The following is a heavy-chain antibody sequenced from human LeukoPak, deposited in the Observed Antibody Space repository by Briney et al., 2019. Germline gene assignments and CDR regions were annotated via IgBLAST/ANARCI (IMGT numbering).Heavy chain of an antibody. Sequence: GASVKVSCKASGYTFTSYYMHWVRQAPGQGLEWMGIINPSGGSTSYAQKFQGRVTMTRDTSTSTVYMELSSLRSEDTAVYYCARIPYCGGDCHGGFDYWGQGTLVTVSS. J-gene: IGHJ4*02. V-gene: IGHV1-46*01. CDR1: GYTFTSYY. D-gene: IGHD2-21*02. CDR3: ARIPYCGGDCHGGFDY. CDR2: INPSGGST.